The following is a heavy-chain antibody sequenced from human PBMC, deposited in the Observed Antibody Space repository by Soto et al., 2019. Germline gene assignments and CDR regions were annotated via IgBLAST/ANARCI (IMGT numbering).Heavy chain of an antibody. D-gene: IGHD2-8*02. Sequence: EVQLVESGGGLVQPGGSLRLSCAASGFTFSSYSMNWVRQAPGKGLEWVSYISSSGSTIYYADSVKGRFTISRDNAKNSLYLQMNSLRAEDTAVYYCARAQLVGGACDIWGQGTMVTVSS. J-gene: IGHJ3*02. CDR1: GFTFSSYS. V-gene: IGHV3-48*01. CDR3: ARAQLVGGACDI. CDR2: ISSSGSTI.